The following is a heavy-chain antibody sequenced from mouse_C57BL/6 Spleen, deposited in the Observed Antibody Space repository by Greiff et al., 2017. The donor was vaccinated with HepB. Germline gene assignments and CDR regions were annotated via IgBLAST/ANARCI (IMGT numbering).Heavy chain of an antibody. V-gene: IGHV3-6*01. CDR3: ARGGYSKYWYFDV. J-gene: IGHJ1*03. CDR1: GYSITSGYY. Sequence: EVQLQQSGPGLVKPSQSLSLTCSVTGYSITSGYYWNWIRQFPGNKLEWMGYISYGGSNNYKPSLKNRISLTRDTSTNQFFLKLNSVTTEDTATYYCARGGYSKYWYFDVWGTGTTVTVSS. D-gene: IGHD2-5*01. CDR2: ISYGGSN.